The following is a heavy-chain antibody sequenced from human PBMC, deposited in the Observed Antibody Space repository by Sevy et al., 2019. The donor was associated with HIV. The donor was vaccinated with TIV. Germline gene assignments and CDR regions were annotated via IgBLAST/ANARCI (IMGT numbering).Heavy chain of an antibody. Sequence: ASVKVSCKASGYTFTGYYMHWVRQAPGQGLEWMGWINPNSGGTNYAQKFQGRVTMTRDTSIITAYMELSRLRSDDTAVYYCARDLYGDYVGGVNDYWGQGTLVTVSS. D-gene: IGHD4-17*01. CDR2: INPNSGGT. CDR3: ARDLYGDYVGGVNDY. V-gene: IGHV1-2*02. J-gene: IGHJ4*02. CDR1: GYTFTGYY.